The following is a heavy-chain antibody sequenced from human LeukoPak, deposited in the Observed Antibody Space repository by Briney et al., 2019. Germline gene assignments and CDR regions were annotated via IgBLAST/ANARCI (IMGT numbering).Heavy chain of an antibody. CDR1: GFTFSNAW. CDR2: IKSKTDGGTT. V-gene: IGHV3-15*01. D-gene: IGHD6-6*01. Sequence: PGGSLRLSCAASGFTFSNAWMSWVRQAPGKGLEWVGRIKSKTDGGTTDYAAPVKGRFTISRDDSKNTLYLQMNSLKTEDTAVYYCTTDQAQLVSPLVIDYWGQGTLVTVSS. J-gene: IGHJ4*02. CDR3: TTDQAQLVSPLVIDY.